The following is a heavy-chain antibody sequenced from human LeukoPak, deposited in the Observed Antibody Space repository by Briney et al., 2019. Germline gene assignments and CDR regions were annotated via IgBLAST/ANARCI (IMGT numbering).Heavy chain of an antibody. V-gene: IGHV4-39*01. Sequence: SETLSLTCTVSGCSISSSSYYWGWIRQPPGKGMEWIGSIYYSGGTYYNPSLKSRVTISVDTSKNQFSLKLSSVTAAGTAVYYCARRVAYCGGDCYHFDYWGQGTLVTVSS. CDR1: GCSISSSSYY. CDR3: ARRVAYCGGDCYHFDY. D-gene: IGHD2-21*02. CDR2: IYYSGGT. J-gene: IGHJ4*02.